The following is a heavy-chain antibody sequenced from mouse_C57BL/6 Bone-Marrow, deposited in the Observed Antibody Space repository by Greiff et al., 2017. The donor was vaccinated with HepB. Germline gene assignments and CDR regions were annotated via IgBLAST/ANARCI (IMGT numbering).Heavy chain of an antibody. CDR3: ARLFLAWGYYFDY. CDR2: INPNNGGT. J-gene: IGHJ2*01. V-gene: IGHV1-22*01. CDR1: GYTFTDYN. Sequence: EVQLQQSGPELVKPGASVKMSCKASGYTFTDYNMHWVKQSHGKSLEWIGYINPNNGGTSYNQKFKGKATLTVNKSSSTAYMELRSLTSEDSAVYYCARLFLAWGYYFDYWGQGTTLTVSS.